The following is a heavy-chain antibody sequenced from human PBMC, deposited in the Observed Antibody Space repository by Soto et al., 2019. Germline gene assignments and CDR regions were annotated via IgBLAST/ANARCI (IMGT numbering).Heavy chain of an antibody. CDR3: TRAPEYRRNYYYGMDV. Sequence: SLRLSCTASGFTFGDYAMSWVRQAPGKGLEWVGFIRSKAYGGTTEYAASVKGRFTISRDDSKSIAYLQMNSLKTEDTAVYYCTRAPEYRRNYYYGMDVWGQGTMVTVSS. J-gene: IGHJ6*02. V-gene: IGHV3-49*04. CDR1: GFTFGDYA. D-gene: IGHD3-16*02. CDR2: IRSKAYGGTT.